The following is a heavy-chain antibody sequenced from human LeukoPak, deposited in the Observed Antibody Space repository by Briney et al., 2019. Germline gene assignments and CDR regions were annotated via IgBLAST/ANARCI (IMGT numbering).Heavy chain of an antibody. CDR3: AREPDGDYYGSGSWFDP. Sequence: ASVKVSCKASGYTFTSYYMHWVRQAPGQGLEWMGIIDPNGGSTSYAQKFQGRVTMTRDTSTSTVYMELSSLRSEDTAVYYCAREPDGDYYGSGSWFDPWGQGTLVTVSS. V-gene: IGHV1-46*01. J-gene: IGHJ5*02. CDR1: GYTFTSYY. CDR2: IDPNGGST. D-gene: IGHD3-10*01.